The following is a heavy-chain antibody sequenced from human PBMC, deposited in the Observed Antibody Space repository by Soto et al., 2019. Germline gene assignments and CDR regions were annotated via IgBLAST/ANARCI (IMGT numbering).Heavy chain of an antibody. CDR3: ARDLDYDSSGYYPRTDY. J-gene: IGHJ4*02. V-gene: IGHV1-46*01. Sequence: QVQLVQSGAEVKKPGASVKVSCKASGYTFTSYYMHWVRQAPGQGLEWMGITNPSGGSTSYAQKFQGRVTMTRDTSTSTVYMELSSLRSEDTAVYYCARDLDYDSSGYYPRTDYWGQGTLVTVSS. D-gene: IGHD3-22*01. CDR1: GYTFTSYY. CDR2: TNPSGGST.